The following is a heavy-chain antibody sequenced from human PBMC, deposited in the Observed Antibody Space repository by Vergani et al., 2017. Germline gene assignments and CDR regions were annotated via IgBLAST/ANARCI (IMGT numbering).Heavy chain of an antibody. CDR2: IEHTGRP. J-gene: IGHJ6*03. Sequence: QVQLQQWGGGLLKPSETLSLTCVVNGGSFTSYHWTWIRQSPGEGLEWVGDIEHTGRPDYNPSLNSRLTVSVDKSRNQFSVTLNSVTATDTAIYFCAKVNTETNGHLYYCYYMDVWGQGTAVTV. CDR3: AKVNTETNGHLYYCYYMDV. CDR1: GGSFTSYH. V-gene: IGHV4-34*01. D-gene: IGHD4-11*01.